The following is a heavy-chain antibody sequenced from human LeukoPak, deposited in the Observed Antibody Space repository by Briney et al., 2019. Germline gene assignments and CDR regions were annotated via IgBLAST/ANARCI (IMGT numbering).Heavy chain of an antibody. CDR1: GFTFSSYE. CDR2: ISSSGSPI. CDR3: ARLRPYSSSWYAYYGMDV. V-gene: IGHV3-48*03. Sequence: PGGSLRLSCTASGFTFSSYEMNWVRQAPGKGLEWVSDISSSGSPIYYADSVKGRFTVSRDNAKNSLYLQMSSLRAEDTAVYYCARLRPYSSSWYAYYGMDVWGQGATVTVSS. D-gene: IGHD6-13*01. J-gene: IGHJ6*02.